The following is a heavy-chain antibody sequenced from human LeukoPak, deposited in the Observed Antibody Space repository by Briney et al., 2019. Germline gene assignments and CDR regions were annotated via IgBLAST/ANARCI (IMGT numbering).Heavy chain of an antibody. Sequence: GGSLRLSCAASGFTFSSCAMSWVRQAPGKGLEWVSSISGGGGSTYYADSVKGRFTISRDNSENTLYLQMNSLRVEDTAVYFCAERWSYIDFWGQGTLVTVSS. J-gene: IGHJ4*02. CDR1: GFTFSSCA. D-gene: IGHD3-3*01. V-gene: IGHV3-23*01. CDR3: AERWSYIDF. CDR2: ISGGGGST.